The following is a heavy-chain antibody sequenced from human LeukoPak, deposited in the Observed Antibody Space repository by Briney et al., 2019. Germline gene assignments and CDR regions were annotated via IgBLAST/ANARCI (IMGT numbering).Heavy chain of an antibody. D-gene: IGHD3-10*01. CDR3: AKGRHGYGSGSYVCFER. CDR1: GFTFDDYA. V-gene: IGHV3-9*01. CDR2: ISWNSGSI. J-gene: IGHJ2*01. Sequence: GGSLRLSCAASGFTFDDYAMHWVRQAPGKGLEWVSGISWNSGSIGYADSVKGRFTISRDNAKNSLYLQMNSLRAEDTALYYCAKGRHGYGSGSYVCFERWGRGSLGTVSA.